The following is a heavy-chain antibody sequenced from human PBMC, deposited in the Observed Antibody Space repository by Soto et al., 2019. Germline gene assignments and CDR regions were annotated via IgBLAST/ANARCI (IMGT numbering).Heavy chain of an antibody. Sequence: QVYLVQSGAEVKKPGSSVKVSCKALRGTFTNYAFSWVRQAPGQGLEWMGGIMPFFGSGNYAQKFQGRINITADESTSSVYLELTSLRSEDTAVYYCAIDRAGYYSHFGYWGQGTLVTVSS. CDR2: IMPFFGSG. J-gene: IGHJ4*02. CDR3: AIDRAGYYSHFGY. CDR1: RGTFTNYA. V-gene: IGHV1-69*01. D-gene: IGHD3-22*01.